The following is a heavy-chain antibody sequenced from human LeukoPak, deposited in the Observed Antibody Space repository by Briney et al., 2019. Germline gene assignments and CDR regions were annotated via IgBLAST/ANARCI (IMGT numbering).Heavy chain of an antibody. CDR3: ARDEWELLMTGPFDY. J-gene: IGHJ4*02. Sequence: PGGSLRLSCAASGFTFSNYAMSWVRQAPGQRLEWMGWINAGNGNTKYSQKFQGRVTITRDTSASTAYMELSSLRSEDTAVYYCARDEWELLMTGPFDYWGQGTLVTVSS. CDR1: GFTFSNYA. V-gene: IGHV1-3*01. D-gene: IGHD1-26*01. CDR2: INAGNGNT.